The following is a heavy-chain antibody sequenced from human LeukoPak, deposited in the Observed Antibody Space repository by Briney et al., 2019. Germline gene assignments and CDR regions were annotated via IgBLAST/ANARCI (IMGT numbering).Heavy chain of an antibody. CDR3: ARGGYCSSTSCYTRWSWFDP. Sequence: SETLSLTCAVYGGSFSGYYWSWIRHPPGKGLEWIGEINHSESTNYNPSLKSRVTISVDTSKNQFSLKLSSVTAADTAVYYCARGGYCSSTSCYTRWSWFDPWGQGTLVTVSS. J-gene: IGHJ5*02. CDR1: GGSFSGYY. CDR2: INHSEST. V-gene: IGHV4-34*01. D-gene: IGHD2-2*02.